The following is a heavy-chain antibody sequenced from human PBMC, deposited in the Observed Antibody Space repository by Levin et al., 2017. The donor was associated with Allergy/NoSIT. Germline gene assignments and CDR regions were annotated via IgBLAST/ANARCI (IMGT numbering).Heavy chain of an antibody. CDR2: INWNSGRI. V-gene: IGHV3-9*01. J-gene: IGHJ4*02. CDR3: AKDSTAYSSSQDLDY. D-gene: IGHD6-13*01. CDR1: GFNFDDYA. Sequence: GGSLRLSCAASGFNFDDYAMHWVRRGPGKGLEWVSGINWNSGRIGYADSVKGRFTIARDNAKNSLFLQMNSLRAEDSALYYCAKDSTAYSSSQDLDYWGQGTLVTVSS.